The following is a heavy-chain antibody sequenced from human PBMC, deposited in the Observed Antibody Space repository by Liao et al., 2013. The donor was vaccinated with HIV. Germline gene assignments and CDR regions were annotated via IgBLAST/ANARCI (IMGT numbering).Heavy chain of an antibody. CDR3: ARAAGGPYWYFDL. CDR2: IYPSGST. V-gene: IGHV4-4*09. CDR1: AGSISDYS. D-gene: IGHD6-13*01. Sequence: QVELQESGPGLVKPSETLSLSCTVSAGSISDYSWNWIRQSPGKGLEWIGYIYPSGSTHYNPSLKSRVTISVVTSKNKFFLKLSSVTAADTAVYYCARAAGGPYWYFDLWGRGTLVTVSS. J-gene: IGHJ2*01.